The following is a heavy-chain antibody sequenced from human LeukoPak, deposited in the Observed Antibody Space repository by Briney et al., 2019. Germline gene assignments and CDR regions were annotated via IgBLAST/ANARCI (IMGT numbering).Heavy chain of an antibody. CDR3: AKTSVSGPTLPAATRYCAH. CDR1: GYSIISGKY. D-gene: IGHD6-25*01. CDR2: IYHSGSS. Sequence: SETLSLTCTVCGYSIISGKYWGFIRQPPGKGLEWIGSIYHSGSSYYNPSLNSRVTISVDTSKNHFSLRLTSVTAADTAVYYCAKTSVSGPTLPAATRYCAHCGRGPLVTVSS. V-gene: IGHV4-38-2*02. J-gene: IGHJ2*01.